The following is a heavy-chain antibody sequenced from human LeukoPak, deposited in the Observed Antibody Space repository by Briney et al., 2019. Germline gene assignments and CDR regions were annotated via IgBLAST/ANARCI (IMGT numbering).Heavy chain of an antibody. D-gene: IGHD2-2*01. CDR3: ARGAPPDIVVVPAATLWFDP. Sequence: PSETLSLNCTVSGGSISSYYWSWIRQPPGKGLEWIGYIYYSGSTNYNPSLKSRVTISVDTSKNQFSLKLSSVTAADTAVYYCARGAPPDIVVVPAATLWFDPWGQGTLVTVSS. CDR2: IYYSGST. CDR1: GGSISSYY. V-gene: IGHV4-59*01. J-gene: IGHJ5*02.